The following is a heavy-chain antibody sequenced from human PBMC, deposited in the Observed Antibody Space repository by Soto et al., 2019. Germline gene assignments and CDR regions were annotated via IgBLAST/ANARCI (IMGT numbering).Heavy chain of an antibody. D-gene: IGHD6-13*01. Sequence: ASVKVSCKASGFTFSSYYIYWVRQAPGQGLEWIGWINPNSGGTNNAQKFQGRVTMTRDTSTSTVYMELSALIPDDTAVYYCARSLLDEYSSSWRSAYYGMDVWGQGTTVTVSS. V-gene: IGHV1-2*02. J-gene: IGHJ6*02. CDR3: ARSLLDEYSSSWRSAYYGMDV. CDR1: GFTFSSYY. CDR2: INPNSGGT.